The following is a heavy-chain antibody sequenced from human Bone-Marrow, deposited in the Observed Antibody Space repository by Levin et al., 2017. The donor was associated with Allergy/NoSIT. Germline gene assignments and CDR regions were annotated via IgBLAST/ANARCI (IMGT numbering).Heavy chain of an antibody. D-gene: IGHD3-10*01. V-gene: IGHV3-53*01. CDR2: FYSGGST. Sequence: PSETLSLTCAASGFTVSSKDMSWVRQAPGKGPEWVSVFYSGGSTYYADSVKGRFTISRDNSKNTLYLQMNSLRAEDTAVYYCARGWFGELLSHWGQGTQVTVSS. J-gene: IGHJ4*02. CDR1: GFTVSSKD. CDR3: ARGWFGELLSH.